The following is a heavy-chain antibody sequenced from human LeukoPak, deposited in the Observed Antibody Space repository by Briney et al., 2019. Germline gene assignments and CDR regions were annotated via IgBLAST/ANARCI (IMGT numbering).Heavy chain of an antibody. J-gene: IGHJ4*02. CDR2: ISSDSRHI. CDR3: ARLYCASTSCYADDY. D-gene: IGHD2-2*01. CDR1: GFTFSTYS. V-gene: IGHV3-21*01. Sequence: GGSLRLSCAASGFTFSTYSMNWVRQAPGKGLEWVSPISSDSRHIFYADSVEGRFTIFRDNAKNPLYLQMNSLRAEDTAVYYCARLYCASTSCYADDYWGQGTLVTVSS.